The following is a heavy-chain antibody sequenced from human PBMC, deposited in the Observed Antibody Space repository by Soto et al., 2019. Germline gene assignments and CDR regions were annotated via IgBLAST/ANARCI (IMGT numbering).Heavy chain of an antibody. V-gene: IGHV3-21*01. CDR3: ARSSNAGTATTYYYYGMDV. J-gene: IGHJ6*02. Sequence: GGSLRLSCAASGFTFSSYSMNWVRQAPGTGLEWVSSISSSSSYIYYADSVKGRFTISRDNAKNSLYLQMNSLRAEDTAVYYCARSSNAGTATTYYYYGMDVWGQGTTVTVSS. CDR1: GFTFSSYS. CDR2: ISSSSSYI. D-gene: IGHD2-21*02.